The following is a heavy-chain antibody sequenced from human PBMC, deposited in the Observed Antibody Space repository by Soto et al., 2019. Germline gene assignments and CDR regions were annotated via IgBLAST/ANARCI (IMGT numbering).Heavy chain of an antibody. CDR2: ISYDGSNK. CDR3: AKDYTDYTYSFDY. J-gene: IGHJ4*02. Sequence: QVHLVESGGGVVQPGRSLRLSCAASGFTFSTYGMHWVRQAPGKGLEWVAFISYDGSNKYYADSVKGRFTISRDNSKNTLYLQMNSLRAEDTAVYYCAKDYTDYTYSFDYWGQGTLVTVSS. CDR1: GFTFSTYG. V-gene: IGHV3-30*18. D-gene: IGHD4-4*01.